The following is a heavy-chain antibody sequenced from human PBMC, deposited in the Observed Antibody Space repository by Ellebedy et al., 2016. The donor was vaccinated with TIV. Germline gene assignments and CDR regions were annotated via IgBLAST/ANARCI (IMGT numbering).Heavy chain of an antibody. D-gene: IGHD5-24*01. CDR1: GYTFTSYG. J-gene: IGHJ4*02. CDR3: ARADARVEMATIPGD. V-gene: IGHV1-18*01. CDR2: ISAYNGNT. Sequence: ASVKVSXXASGYTFTSYGISWVRQAPGQGLAWMGWISAYNGNTNYAQKLQGRVTMTTDTSTSTAYMELRSLRSDDTAVYYCARADARVEMATIPGDWGQGTLVTVSS.